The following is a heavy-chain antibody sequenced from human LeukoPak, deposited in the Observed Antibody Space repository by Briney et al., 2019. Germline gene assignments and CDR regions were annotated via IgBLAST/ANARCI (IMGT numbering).Heavy chain of an antibody. J-gene: IGHJ4*02. CDR1: GFTFSSYW. CDR3: ARVLSSGATPEYY. V-gene: IGHV3-74*01. CDR2: INSDGSST. Sequence: PGGSLRLSCAASGFTFSSYWMHWVRQAPGKGLVWVSRINSDGSSTSYADSVKGLFTISRDNAKNTLYLQMNSLRAEDTAVYYCARVLSSGATPEYYWGQGTLVSVSS. D-gene: IGHD1-26*01.